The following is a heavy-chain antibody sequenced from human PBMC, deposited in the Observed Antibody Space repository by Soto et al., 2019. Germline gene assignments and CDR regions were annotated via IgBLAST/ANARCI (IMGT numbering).Heavy chain of an antibody. D-gene: IGHD6-19*01. Sequence: GGSLRLSCAASGFTFSSYGMHWVRQAPGKGLEWVAVISYDGSNKYYADSVKGRFTISRDNSKNTLYLQMNSLRAEDTAVYYCARVPSSGWPYFFDSWDLGPRVTVSS. CDR3: ARVPSSGWPYFFDS. J-gene: IGHJ4*02. CDR2: ISYDGSNK. V-gene: IGHV3-30*03. CDR1: GFTFSSYG.